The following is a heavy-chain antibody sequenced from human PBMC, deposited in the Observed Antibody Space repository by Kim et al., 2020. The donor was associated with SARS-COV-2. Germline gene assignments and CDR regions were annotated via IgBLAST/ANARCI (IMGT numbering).Heavy chain of an antibody. CDR1: GFTFSSYA. Sequence: GGSLRLSCAASGFTFSSYAMHWVRQAPGKGLEWVAVISYDGSNKYYADSVKGRFTISRDNSKNTLYLQMNSLRAEDTAVYYCARGPYYDFWSGYYYYYYYGMDVWGQGTTVTVSS. D-gene: IGHD3-3*01. CDR2: ISYDGSNK. CDR3: ARGPYYDFWSGYYYYYYYGMDV. V-gene: IGHV3-30*04. J-gene: IGHJ6*02.